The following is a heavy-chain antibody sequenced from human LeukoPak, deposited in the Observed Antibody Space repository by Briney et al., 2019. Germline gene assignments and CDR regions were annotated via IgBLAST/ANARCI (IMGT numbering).Heavy chain of an antibody. J-gene: IGHJ4*02. CDR1: GYTFTNYD. CDR3: ASVNGDIDY. D-gene: IGHD4-17*01. V-gene: IGHV1-8*03. Sequence: ASVKVSCRASGYTFTNYDINWVRQATGQGLEWMGWMNPKSGYTGYAQKFQGRVTITRDTSISTAYMELRGLRSEDTAVYYCASVNGDIDYWGQGTLVTVSS. CDR2: MNPKSGYT.